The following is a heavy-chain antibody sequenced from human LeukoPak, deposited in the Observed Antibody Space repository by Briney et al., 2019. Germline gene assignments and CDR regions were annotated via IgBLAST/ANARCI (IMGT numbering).Heavy chain of an antibody. V-gene: IGHV3-48*03. CDR1: GFSFSDYE. D-gene: IGHD1-14*01. CDR3: ARDDHHYFYYMDA. CDR2: ISSSAGTI. Sequence: PGGSLRLSCAASGFSFSDYEMNWVRQAPGKGLEWVSYISSSAGTILYADSVKGRFTISRDNAKNSLYLQMNSLRAEDTAVYYCARDDHHYFYYMDAWGKGTTVTVSS. J-gene: IGHJ6*03.